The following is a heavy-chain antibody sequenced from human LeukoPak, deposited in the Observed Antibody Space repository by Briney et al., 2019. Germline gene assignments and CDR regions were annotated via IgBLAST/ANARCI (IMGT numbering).Heavy chain of an antibody. Sequence: SETLSLTCTVSGDSVSSSRYYWGWIRQPPGKGLEWIGSVSYSGTNYNNPSLKSRVTISVDTSKNQFSVKLTSVTAADTAMYYCASLGTLRCWDQGILVTVSS. CDR3: ASLGTLRC. V-gene: IGHV4-39*01. CDR2: VSYSGTN. J-gene: IGHJ4*02. CDR1: GDSVSSSRYY. D-gene: IGHD7-27*01.